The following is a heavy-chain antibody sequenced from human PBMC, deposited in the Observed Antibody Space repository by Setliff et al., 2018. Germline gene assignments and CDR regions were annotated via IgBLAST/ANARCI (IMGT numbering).Heavy chain of an antibody. J-gene: IGHJ4*02. V-gene: IGHV4-4*07. CDR2: IYTSGST. Sequence: SETLSLTCTVSGGSISNYYWSWIRQPAGKGLEWIGRIYTSGSTNYSPSLKSRVTMSVDTSKNQFSLKLGSVTAADTAVYYCARGEGCNDGICLYQFDFWGQGTLVTVSS. D-gene: IGHD2-2*01. CDR1: GGSISNYY. CDR3: ARGEGCNDGICLYQFDF.